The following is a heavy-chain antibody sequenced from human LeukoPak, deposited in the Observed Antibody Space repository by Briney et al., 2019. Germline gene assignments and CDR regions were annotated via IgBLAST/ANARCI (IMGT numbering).Heavy chain of an antibody. V-gene: IGHV5-51*01. Sequence: KPGESLKISCTASGYSFTSYWIGWVRQMPGKGLEWMGIIDPSDSETRYTPSFQGQVTISADKSLSTAYLQWNSLKASDTAMYYCARQTAMGRSGDYWGQGTLVTVSS. CDR1: GYSFTSYW. CDR2: IDPSDSET. CDR3: ARQTAMGRSGDY. D-gene: IGHD5-18*01. J-gene: IGHJ4*02.